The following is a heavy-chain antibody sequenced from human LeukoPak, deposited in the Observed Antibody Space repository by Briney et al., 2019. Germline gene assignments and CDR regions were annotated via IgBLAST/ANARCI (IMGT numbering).Heavy chain of an antibody. CDR1: GFTFSSYA. Sequence: GGSLRLSCAASGFTFSSYAMHWVRQAPGKRLEWVAVISYDGSNKYYGDSVKGRFSISRDNSKNTLFLQMNSLRAEDTALYYCARDYTVVKAFDIWGQGTMVTVSS. D-gene: IGHD4-23*01. CDR3: ARDYTVVKAFDI. V-gene: IGHV3-30*04. CDR2: ISYDGSNK. J-gene: IGHJ3*02.